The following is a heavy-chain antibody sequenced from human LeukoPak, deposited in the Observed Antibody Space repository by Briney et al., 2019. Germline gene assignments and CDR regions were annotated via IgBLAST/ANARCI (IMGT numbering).Heavy chain of an antibody. V-gene: IGHV1-69*13. D-gene: IGHD5-12*01. J-gene: IGHJ5*02. CDR1: GGTFSSYA. Sequence: ASVKVSCKASGGTFSSYAISWVRQAPGQGLEWMGGIIPIFGTANYAQKFQGRVTITADESTSTAYMELSSLRSEDTAVYYCARNRRSGYDSWGQGTLVTVSS. CDR3: ARNRRSGYDS. CDR2: IIPIFGTA.